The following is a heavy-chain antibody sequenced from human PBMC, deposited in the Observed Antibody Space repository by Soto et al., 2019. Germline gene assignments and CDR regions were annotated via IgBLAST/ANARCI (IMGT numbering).Heavy chain of an antibody. J-gene: IGHJ6*03. CDR2: IYPGDSDT. Sequence: PGESLKISCKGSGYSITSYWIGWVRQMNGKGLEWMGIIYPGDSDTRYSPSFQGQVTISADKSISTAYLQWSSLKASDTAMYYCARLPDCSGCSCYSGDYYYYYYMDVWGKGTTVTVSS. D-gene: IGHD2-15*01. CDR3: ARLPDCSGCSCYSGDYYYYYYMDV. CDR1: GYSITSYW. V-gene: IGHV5-51*01.